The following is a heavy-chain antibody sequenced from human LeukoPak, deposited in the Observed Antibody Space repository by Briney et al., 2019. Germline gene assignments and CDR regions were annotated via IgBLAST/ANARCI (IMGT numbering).Heavy chain of an antibody. J-gene: IGHJ3*01. CDR3: GGSWVG. Sequence: GGSLRLSCAASGFTFSNYWMTWVRQAPGKGLEWVAVISYDGSNKYYADSVKGRFTISRDNSKNTLYLQMNSLRAEDTAVHYCGGSWVGWGQGTMVTVSS. D-gene: IGHD1-26*01. CDR1: GFTFSNYW. CDR2: ISYDGSNK. V-gene: IGHV3-30*03.